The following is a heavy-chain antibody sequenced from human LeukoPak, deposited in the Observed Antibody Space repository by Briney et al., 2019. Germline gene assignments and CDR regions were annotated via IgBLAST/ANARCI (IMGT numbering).Heavy chain of an antibody. CDR3: ARDQYGGYDPFDY. J-gene: IGHJ4*02. D-gene: IGHD5-12*01. V-gene: IGHV3-7*01. CDR1: GFTFSSYW. CDR2: IKQDGSEK. Sequence: PGGSLRPSCAASGFTFSSYWMSWVRQAPGKGLEWVANIKQDGSEKYYVDSVKGRFTISRDNAKNSLYLQMNSLRAEDTAVYYCARDQYGGYDPFDYWGQGTLVTVSS.